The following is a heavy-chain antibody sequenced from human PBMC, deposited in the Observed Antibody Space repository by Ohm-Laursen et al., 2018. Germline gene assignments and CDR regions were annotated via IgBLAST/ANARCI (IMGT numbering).Heavy chain of an antibody. Sequence: GSSVKVSCKASGGTFSSYAISWVRQAPGQGLEWMGRIIPILGIANYAQKFQGRVTITADKSTSTAYMELSSLRSEDTAVYYCTRDTGIRLALYGMDVWGQGTTVTVSS. V-gene: IGHV1-69*04. CDR3: TRDTGIRLALYGMDV. CDR2: IIPILGIA. CDR1: GGTFSSYA. J-gene: IGHJ6*02. D-gene: IGHD1-14*01.